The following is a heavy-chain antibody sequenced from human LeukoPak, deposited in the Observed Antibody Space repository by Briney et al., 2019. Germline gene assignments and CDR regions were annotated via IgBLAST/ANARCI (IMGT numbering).Heavy chain of an antibody. CDR1: GFTFSSYG. CDR3: AKDKARDGYNYADY. V-gene: IGHV3-30*18. Sequence: PGGSLRLSCAASGFTFSSYGMHWVRQAPGKGLEWVAVISYDGSNKYYADSVKGRFTISRDNSKNTLHLQMNSLRAEDTAVYYCAKDKARDGYNYADYWGQGTLVTVSS. J-gene: IGHJ4*02. CDR2: ISYDGSNK. D-gene: IGHD5-24*01.